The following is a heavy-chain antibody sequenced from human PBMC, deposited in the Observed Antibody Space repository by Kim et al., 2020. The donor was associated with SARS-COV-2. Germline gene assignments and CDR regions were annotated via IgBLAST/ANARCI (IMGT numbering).Heavy chain of an antibody. J-gene: IGHJ4*02. D-gene: IGHD3-22*01. CDR3: TRDAPRYYDSSGYYSLRSGV. CDR2: IRSKAYGGTT. CDR1: GFTFGDYA. Sequence: GGSLRLSCTASGFTFGDYAMSWFRQAPGKGLEWVGFIRSKAYGGTTEYAASVKGRFTISRDDSKSIAYLQMNSLKTEDTAVYYCTRDAPRYYDSSGYYSLRSGVWGQGTLVTVSS. V-gene: IGHV3-49*03.